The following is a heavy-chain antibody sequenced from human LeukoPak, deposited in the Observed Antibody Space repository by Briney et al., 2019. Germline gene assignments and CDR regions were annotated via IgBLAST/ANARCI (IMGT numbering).Heavy chain of an antibody. CDR3: ARGGGRYYDSRGYFDY. Sequence: EASVKVSCKASGYTFTSYYMHWVRQAPGQGLEWMGIINPSGGSTSYAQKFQGRVTMTRDTSTSTVYMELSSLRSEDTAVYYCARGGGRYYDSRGYFDYWGQGTLVTVSS. CDR1: GYTFTSYY. J-gene: IGHJ4*02. D-gene: IGHD3-22*01. CDR2: INPSGGST. V-gene: IGHV1-46*01.